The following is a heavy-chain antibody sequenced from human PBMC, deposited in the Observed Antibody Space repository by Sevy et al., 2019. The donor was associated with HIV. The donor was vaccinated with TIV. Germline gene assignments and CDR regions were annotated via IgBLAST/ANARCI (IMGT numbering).Heavy chain of an antibody. CDR1: GFTFSSYG. J-gene: IGHJ4*02. Sequence: GGSLRLSCAASGFTFSSYGMHWVRQAPGKGLEWVAFIRYDGSNQYYADSVKGRFTISRDNSKNTLYLQMNSLRAEDTAVYYCAKDPGGYRPEGYFDYWGQGTLVTVSS. CDR3: AKDPGGYRPEGYFDY. D-gene: IGHD6-13*01. CDR2: IRYDGSNQ. V-gene: IGHV3-30*02.